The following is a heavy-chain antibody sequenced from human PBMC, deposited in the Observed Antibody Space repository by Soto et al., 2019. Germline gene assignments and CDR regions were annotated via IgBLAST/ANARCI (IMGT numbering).Heavy chain of an antibody. J-gene: IGHJ3*02. CDR1: GFTFSSYA. D-gene: IGHD3-22*01. CDR2: ISDSGTGT. V-gene: IGHV3-23*01. CDR3: AKDHTVVIRDAFDI. Sequence: EVQILESGGGLVQPGGSLRLSCAASGFTFSSYAMYWVRQAPGKGLAWVSGISDSGTGTYYADSVKGRFTISRDNSKNTVYLQMKSLRAEDTAVYHCAKDHTVVIRDAFDIWGQGTMVNVSS.